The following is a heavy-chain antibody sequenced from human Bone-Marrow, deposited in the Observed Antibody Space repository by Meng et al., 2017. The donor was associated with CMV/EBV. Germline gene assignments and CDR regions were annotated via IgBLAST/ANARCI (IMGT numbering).Heavy chain of an antibody. Sequence: QVALVESGGGVVQPGGSLRLSCAASGFTFSSYGMHWVRQAPGKGLEWVAFIRYDGSNKYYADSVKGRFTISRDNSKNTLYLQMNSLRAEDTAVYYCAKVGRGSSWGYFDYWGQGTLVTVSS. D-gene: IGHD6-13*01. CDR3: AKVGRGSSWGYFDY. CDR1: GFTFSSYG. CDR2: IRYDGSNK. V-gene: IGHV3-30*02. J-gene: IGHJ4*02.